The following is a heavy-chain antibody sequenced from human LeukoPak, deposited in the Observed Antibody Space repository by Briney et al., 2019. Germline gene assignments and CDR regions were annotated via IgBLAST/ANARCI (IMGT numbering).Heavy chain of an antibody. CDR2: IIPIFGTT. V-gene: IGHV1-69*13. J-gene: IGHJ6*02. D-gene: IGHD1-1*01. CDR3: ARANVAPPYYYYAMDV. CDR1: RGTFNNYA. Sequence: GVSVKVSCKASRGTFNNYAISWVRQAPGQGLEWMGGIIPIFGTTNYAQKFQGRVAITADESTSTAYMELSSLRSDDTAVYYCARANVAPPYYYYAMDVWGQGTTVTVSS.